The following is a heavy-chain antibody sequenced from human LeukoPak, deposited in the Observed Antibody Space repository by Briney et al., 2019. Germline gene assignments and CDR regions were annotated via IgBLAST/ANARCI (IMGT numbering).Heavy chain of an antibody. CDR3: ARGNILARSAFDI. J-gene: IGHJ3*02. D-gene: IGHD3-3*02. CDR2: ISSSSSTI. Sequence: PGGSLRLSCTASGFTFGDYAMNWVRQAPGKGLEWVSYISSSSSTIYYADSVKGRFTISRDNAKNSLYLQMNSLRAEDTAVYYCARGNILARSAFDIWGQGTMVTVSS. CDR1: GFTFGDYA. V-gene: IGHV3-48*01.